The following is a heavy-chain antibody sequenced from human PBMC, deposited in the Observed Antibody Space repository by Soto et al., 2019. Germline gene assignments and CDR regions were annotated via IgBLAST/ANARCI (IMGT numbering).Heavy chain of an antibody. V-gene: IGHV4-4*07. D-gene: IGHD3-3*01. CDR3: ARGQRFSDWFDP. J-gene: IGHJ5*02. Sequence: QVHLQESGPGLVKPSETLSLTCSVSGGTISGYYWTWIRQPAGKGLEWIGRIYSSGNTKYNPSLQSRVTMSLDTSNKQFSLRLTSVTAADTAVYYCARGQRFSDWFDPWCKGTLVTVSS. CDR1: GGTISGYY. CDR2: IYSSGNT.